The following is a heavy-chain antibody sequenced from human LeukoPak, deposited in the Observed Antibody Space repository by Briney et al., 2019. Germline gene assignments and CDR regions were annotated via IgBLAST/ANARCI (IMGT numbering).Heavy chain of an antibody. CDR3: TGPPV. V-gene: IGHV3-15*01. CDR1: GLRVSDAW. Sequence: GGSLRLSCAASGLRVSDAWMAWVRQAPGKGLEWVGRIKSKSDGGTADYVASVKGRFTISRDDSKNTLYLQMNSLKSGDTAVYYCTGPPVWGQGTLVTVSS. CDR2: IKSKSDGGTA. J-gene: IGHJ4*02.